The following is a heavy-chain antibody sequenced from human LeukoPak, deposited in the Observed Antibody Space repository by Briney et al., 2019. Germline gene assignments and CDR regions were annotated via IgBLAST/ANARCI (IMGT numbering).Heavy chain of an antibody. D-gene: IGHD3-22*01. V-gene: IGHV4-39*07. CDR1: GGSISSSSYY. J-gene: IGHJ4*02. CDR3: ARVDTTMIVEY. CDR2: IYYSGST. Sequence: PSETLSLTCTVSGGSISSSSYYWGWIRQPPGKGLEWIGSIYYSGSTYYNPSLKSRVTISVDTSKNQFSLKLSSVTAADTAVYYCARVDTTMIVEYWGQGTLVTVSS.